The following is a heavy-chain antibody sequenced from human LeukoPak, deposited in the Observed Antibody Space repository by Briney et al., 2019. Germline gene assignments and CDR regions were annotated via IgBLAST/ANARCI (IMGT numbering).Heavy chain of an antibody. J-gene: IGHJ4*02. D-gene: IGHD6-19*01. CDR1: GFTFSSHV. CDR3: AKSNGWYYFDY. Sequence: GGSLRLSCAASGFTFSSHVINWVRQAPGKGLEWVSATSGSGGSTYYADSVKGRFTISRDNSKNTLSLQMNSLRAEDTAVYYCAKSNGWYYFDYWGQGTLVTVSS. CDR2: TSGSGGST. V-gene: IGHV3-23*01.